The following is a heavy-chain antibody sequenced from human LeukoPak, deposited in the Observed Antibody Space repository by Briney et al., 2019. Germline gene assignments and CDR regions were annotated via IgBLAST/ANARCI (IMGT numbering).Heavy chain of an antibody. Sequence: ASVKVSCKASGYTFTGYYMHWVRQATGQGLEWMGWINPNSGYTNYAQKFQGRVTMTRDTSISTAYMELSRLRSDDTAVYYCARGDLQQLIMDVWGQGTTVTVSS. CDR1: GYTFTGYY. D-gene: IGHD6-13*01. V-gene: IGHV1-2*02. J-gene: IGHJ6*02. CDR3: ARGDLQQLIMDV. CDR2: INPNSGYT.